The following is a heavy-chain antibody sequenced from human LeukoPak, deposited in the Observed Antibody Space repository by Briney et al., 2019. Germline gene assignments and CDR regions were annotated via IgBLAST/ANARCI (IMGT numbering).Heavy chain of an antibody. J-gene: IGHJ6*02. CDR2: INPNSGGT. D-gene: IGHD3-22*01. CDR3: ARSGSGYLGYYYGMGV. Sequence: SVKVSYKPSRYTFTGYYMHWVRQPPAQGLEWMGWINPNSGGTNYEQKFQGRVTMTRDTSISTAYMELSRLRSDDTAVYYCARSGSGYLGYYYGMGVWGQGTTVTVSS. CDR1: RYTFTGYY. V-gene: IGHV1-2*02.